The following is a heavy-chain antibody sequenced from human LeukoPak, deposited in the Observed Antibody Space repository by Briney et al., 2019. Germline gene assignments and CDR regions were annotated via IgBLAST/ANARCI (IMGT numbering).Heavy chain of an antibody. CDR2: IREDGSEK. J-gene: IGHJ4*02. Sequence: PGGSLRLSCAASGFTFSNYWMSWVRQAPGKGLEWVANIREDGSEKYYVDSEKGQFTISRDNAKNSLFLQMDSLRAEDTAVYYCARDVAGHYYGSGSSFDYWGQGTLVTVSS. V-gene: IGHV3-7*01. CDR1: GFTFSNYW. D-gene: IGHD3-10*01. CDR3: ARDVAGHYYGSGSSFDY.